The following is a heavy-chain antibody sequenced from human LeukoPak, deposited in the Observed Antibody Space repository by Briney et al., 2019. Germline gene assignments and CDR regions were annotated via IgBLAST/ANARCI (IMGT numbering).Heavy chain of an antibody. CDR3: AKRMYRSGGTFDY. D-gene: IGHD6-19*01. V-gene: IGHV3-23*01. CDR1: GFTFSTYA. Sequence: GGSLRPSCAASGFTFSTYAMGWVRQAPGKGLEWVSGISSNGDATYYTDSVKGRFTISRDSSKNTLYLQMNSLTAEDTAVYYWAKRMYRSGGTFDYWGQGTLVTVSS. CDR2: ISSNGDAT. J-gene: IGHJ4*02.